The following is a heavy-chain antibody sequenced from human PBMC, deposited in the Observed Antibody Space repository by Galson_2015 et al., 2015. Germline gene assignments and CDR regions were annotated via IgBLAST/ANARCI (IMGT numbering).Heavy chain of an antibody. D-gene: IGHD3-3*01. CDR2: VYTSGTT. CDR3: ARDFWSGYAFDN. J-gene: IGHJ4*02. CDR1: GGSLSSGCNY. Sequence: TLSLTCTVSGGSLSSGCNYWRWLRPPAGQALEWVGRVYTSGTTTYNPSLKSRVTISIDTSRNQFSLRLNSVTAADTAVYFCARDFWSGYAFDNWGQGTVVTVSS. V-gene: IGHV4-61*02.